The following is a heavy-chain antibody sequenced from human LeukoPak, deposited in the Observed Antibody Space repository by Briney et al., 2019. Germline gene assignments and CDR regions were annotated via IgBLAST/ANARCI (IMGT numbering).Heavy chain of an antibody. V-gene: IGHV3-48*04. J-gene: IGHJ4*02. CDR2: ISSSSDTI. Sequence: GGSLRLSCAASGFTFSTYAMSWVRQAPGKGLEWVSYISSSSDTIYYADSVKGRFTISRDNAKNSLYLQMNSLRAEDTAVYYCARDTRGESDYWGQGTLVTVSS. D-gene: IGHD2-2*01. CDR3: ARDTRGESDY. CDR1: GFTFSTYA.